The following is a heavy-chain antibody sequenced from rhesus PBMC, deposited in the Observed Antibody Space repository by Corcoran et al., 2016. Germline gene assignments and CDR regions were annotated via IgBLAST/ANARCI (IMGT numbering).Heavy chain of an antibody. J-gene: IGHJ4*01. CDR3: ARDSTIVVVKF. CDR2: IYGSGGAT. D-gene: IGHD3-16*01. V-gene: IGHV4-106*01. Sequence: QVQLQESGPGLVKPSETLSLTCAVSGGSISDDYYWSWIRQPPGKGLEWIGYIYGSGGATNYQPSLKNRVTISIATSKNQFSLKLSSVTAADTAVYYCARDSTIVVVKFWGQGVLVTVSS. CDR1: GGSISDDYY.